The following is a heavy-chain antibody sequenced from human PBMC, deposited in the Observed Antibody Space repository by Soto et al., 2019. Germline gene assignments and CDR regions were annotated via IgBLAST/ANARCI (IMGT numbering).Heavy chain of an antibody. CDR2: IYYSGST. V-gene: IGHV4-31*02. CDR1: GGSISSGGYY. J-gene: IGHJ4*02. Sequence: GGSISSGGYYWSWIRQHPGKGLEWIGYIYYSGSTYYNPSLKSRVTISVDTSKNQFSLKLSSVTAADTAVYYCARVDNYCTNGVCYTFFDYWGQGTMVTVSS. D-gene: IGHD2-8*01. CDR3: ARVDNYCTNGVCYTFFDY.